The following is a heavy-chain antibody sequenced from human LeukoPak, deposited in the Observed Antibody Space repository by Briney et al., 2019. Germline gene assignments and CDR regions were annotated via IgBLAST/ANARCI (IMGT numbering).Heavy chain of an antibody. CDR2: INSDESNT. CDR3: GRGGNGIDI. CDR1: GFTFSHYL. Sequence: GGSLRLSCAASGFTFSHYLMHWVRQAPGKGLVWVSRINSDESNTNSYADSVKGRFIISRDNAKNTLYLQLNSLRAEDTAVYFCGRGGNGIDIWGQGTTVIVSS. V-gene: IGHV3-74*01. D-gene: IGHD2-8*01. J-gene: IGHJ3*02.